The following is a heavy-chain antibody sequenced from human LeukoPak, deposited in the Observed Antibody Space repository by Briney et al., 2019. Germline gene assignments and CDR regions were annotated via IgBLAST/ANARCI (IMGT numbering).Heavy chain of an antibody. CDR3: ARQGAAGKYYYYYMDV. Sequence: GESLKISCQGSGYNFPIYWIGWVRQLPGQGLEWMGIIYPDDSNTIYGPSFQGQVTISADKSINTAYLEWSSLKASDTAIYYCARQGAAGKYYYYYMDVWGKGTTVTVSS. J-gene: IGHJ6*03. V-gene: IGHV5-51*01. CDR1: GYNFPIYW. D-gene: IGHD6-13*01. CDR2: IYPDDSNT.